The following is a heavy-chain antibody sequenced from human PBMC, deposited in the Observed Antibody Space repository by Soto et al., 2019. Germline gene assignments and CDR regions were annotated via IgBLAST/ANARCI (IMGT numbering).Heavy chain of an antibody. CDR1: GFTFSSYG. J-gene: IGHJ4*02. Sequence: QVQLVESGGGVVQPGRSLRLSCAASGFTFSSYGMHWVRQAPGKGLEWVAVISYDGSNKYYADSVKGRFTISRDNSKNTLYLQMNSLRAEDTAVYYCARDSSGWSFDYWGQTTLVTVSS. CDR3: ARDSSGWSFDY. D-gene: IGHD6-19*01. CDR2: ISYDGSNK. V-gene: IGHV3-30*03.